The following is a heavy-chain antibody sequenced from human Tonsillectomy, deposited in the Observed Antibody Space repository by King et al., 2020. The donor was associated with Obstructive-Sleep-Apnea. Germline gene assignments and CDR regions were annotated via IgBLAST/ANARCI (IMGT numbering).Heavy chain of an antibody. CDR2: WKPNSGNT. V-gene: IGHV1-8*01. CDR1: GYTFTSYN. D-gene: IGHD6-19*01. CDR3: ARDRTTYTSGWYGGLGY. J-gene: IGHJ4*02. Sequence: QMVQSGAEVKEPGASVKVSCKASGYTFTSYNINWVRQTTGQGLELMGWWKPNSGNTDYIQKFQGKLTMPRDTSTSTASMQLSSLTSEDTAVYFCARDRTTYTSGWYGGLGYWGQGTLVTVSS.